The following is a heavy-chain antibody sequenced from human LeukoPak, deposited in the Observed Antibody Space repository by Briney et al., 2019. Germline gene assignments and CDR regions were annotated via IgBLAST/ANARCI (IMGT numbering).Heavy chain of an antibody. CDR1: GFSFQESA. D-gene: IGHD1-1*01. CDR2: NRGDESTT. Sequence: PGGSLRLSCRASGFSFQESAMHWVRQTPGKGLEWVGLNRGDESTTFYSDSVRGRFTVSRNNSENSLFLQLRSLSYEDTGLYYCAKALSWNDATLDSWGRGALVTVSA. J-gene: IGHJ4*02. CDR3: AKALSWNDATLDS. V-gene: IGHV3-43*02.